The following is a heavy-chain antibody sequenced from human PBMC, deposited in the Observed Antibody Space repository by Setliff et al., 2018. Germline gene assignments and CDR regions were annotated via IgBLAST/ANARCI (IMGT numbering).Heavy chain of an antibody. V-gene: IGHV1-18*01. D-gene: IGHD2-2*01. Sequence: ASVKVSCKASGYTFSDYIINWVRQAPGQGLEWVGWISPHTGKTYSAQKLQGRVTMTTDTSTGTAYLELRSLRSDDTAVYFVSGLVRYCTTTSCQRLSGGEYWGQGTLVTVSS. CDR3: SGLVRYCTTTSCQRLSGGEY. CDR2: ISPHTGKT. CDR1: GYTFSDYI. J-gene: IGHJ4*02.